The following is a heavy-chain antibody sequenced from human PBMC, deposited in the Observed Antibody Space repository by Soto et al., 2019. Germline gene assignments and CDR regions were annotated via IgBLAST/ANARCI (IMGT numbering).Heavy chain of an antibody. Sequence: SETLSLTCRVSGGSISNDYWTWIRQPPGKGLEWIGYIYKGGSINYNPSLKSRVTISVDTSKNQFSLKLSSVTAADTAVYYCARGPDILTGYYYYFDYWGQGTLVTVSS. CDR3: ARGPDILTGYYYYFDY. J-gene: IGHJ4*02. CDR2: IYKGGSI. V-gene: IGHV4-59*01. CDR1: GGSISNDY. D-gene: IGHD3-9*01.